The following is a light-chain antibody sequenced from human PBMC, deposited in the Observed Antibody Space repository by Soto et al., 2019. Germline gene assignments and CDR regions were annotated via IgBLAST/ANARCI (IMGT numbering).Light chain of an antibody. V-gene: IGLV2-14*03. CDR1: TSDIAFSEH. CDR2: DVS. Sequence: QSALTQPASVSGTPGQSISISCTATTSDIAFSEHISWYQQLPGKAPVLMIFDVSNRPSGLSHRFSGSKSGNTAPLIISGLQAEDDAFYFGSVHRGSTARLFGPGTKLTVL. CDR3: SVHRGSTARL. J-gene: IGLJ1*01.